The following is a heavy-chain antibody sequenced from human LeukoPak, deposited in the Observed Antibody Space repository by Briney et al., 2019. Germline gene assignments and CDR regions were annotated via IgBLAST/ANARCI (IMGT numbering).Heavy chain of an antibody. CDR3: VRIPNSANFPNWFDP. CDR2: ISSSSDYI. CDR1: GFTFSTST. Sequence: AGESLRLSCAASGFTFSTSTMNWVRQAPGKGLEWVSSISSSSDYIYYADSVRGRFTISRGNAKNSLYLQMTSLRAEDTALYYCVRIPNSANFPNWFDPWGQGTLVTVSS. J-gene: IGHJ5*02. D-gene: IGHD4/OR15-4a*01. V-gene: IGHV3-21*01.